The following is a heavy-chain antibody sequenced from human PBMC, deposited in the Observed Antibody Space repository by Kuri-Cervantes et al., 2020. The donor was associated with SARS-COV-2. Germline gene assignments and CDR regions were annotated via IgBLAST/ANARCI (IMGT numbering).Heavy chain of an antibody. V-gene: IGHV3-66*01. D-gene: IGHD3-22*01. Sequence: GGSLRLSCAASGFTVSSNYMSWVRQAPGKGLEWVSVIYSGGSTYYADSVKGRFTISRDNSKNTLYLQMNSLRAEDTAVYYCARVRDYYYGMDVWGQGTTVTVSS. CDR1: GFTVSSNY. J-gene: IGHJ6*02. CDR3: ARVRDYYYGMDV. CDR2: IYSGGST.